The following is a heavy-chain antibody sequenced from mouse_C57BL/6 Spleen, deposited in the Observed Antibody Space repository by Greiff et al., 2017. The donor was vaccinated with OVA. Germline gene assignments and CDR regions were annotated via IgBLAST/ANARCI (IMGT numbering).Heavy chain of an antibody. CDR2: ISSGSSTI. CDR1: GFTFSDYG. Sequence: EVQVVESGGGLVKPGGSLKLSCAASGFTFSDYGMHWVRQAPEKGLEWVAYISSGSSTIYYADTVKGRFTISRDNAKNTLFLQMTSLRSEDTAMYYCARSGYPYAMDYWGQGTSVTVSS. J-gene: IGHJ4*01. CDR3: ARSGYPYAMDY. V-gene: IGHV5-17*01. D-gene: IGHD1-1*01.